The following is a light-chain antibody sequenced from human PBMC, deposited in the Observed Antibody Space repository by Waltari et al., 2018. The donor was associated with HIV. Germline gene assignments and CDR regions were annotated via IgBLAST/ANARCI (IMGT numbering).Light chain of an antibody. Sequence: QSVLTQPPSASGTPGQRVTISCSGSSSNIGSNTVNWYQQLPGTAPKLLIYSNQQQPSGGPYRFSGSKSGTSVSLAISGLQSEDDTDYYCAAWDDSLNGWVFGGGTKLTVL. CDR3: AAWDDSLNGWV. V-gene: IGLV1-44*01. CDR1: SSNIGSNT. CDR2: SNQ. J-gene: IGLJ3*02.